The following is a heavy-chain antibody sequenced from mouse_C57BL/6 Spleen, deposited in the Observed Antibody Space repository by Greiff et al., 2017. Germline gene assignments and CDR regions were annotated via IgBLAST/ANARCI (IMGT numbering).Heavy chain of an antibody. D-gene: IGHD2-2*01. CDR3: ARENGYDVPWFAY. Sequence: QVQLQQSGPELVKPGASVKISCTASGYAFSSSWMNWVKQRPGKGLEWIGRIYPGDGDTNYNGKFKGKATLTADKSSSPAYMQLSSLTSEDSAVYFCARENGYDVPWFAYWGQGTLVTVSA. CDR2: IYPGDGDT. J-gene: IGHJ3*01. V-gene: IGHV1-82*01. CDR1: GYAFSSSW.